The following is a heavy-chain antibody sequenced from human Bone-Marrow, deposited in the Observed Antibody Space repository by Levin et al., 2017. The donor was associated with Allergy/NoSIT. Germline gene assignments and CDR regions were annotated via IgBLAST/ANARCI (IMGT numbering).Heavy chain of an antibody. D-gene: IGHD6-19*01. CDR3: ARAFSQPWLSLRYWYFGL. V-gene: IGHV4-61*01. J-gene: IGHJ2*01. CDR2: IFYSGST. Sequence: SETLSLTCTVSGGSVTGGTYYWSWIRQPPGKGLEWVGNIFYSGSTNYNPSLKSRVTISLDTSKNQFSLRLSSVTAADTAVYYCARAFSQPWLSLRYWYFGLWGRGTLVPVSS. CDR1: GGSVTGGTYY.